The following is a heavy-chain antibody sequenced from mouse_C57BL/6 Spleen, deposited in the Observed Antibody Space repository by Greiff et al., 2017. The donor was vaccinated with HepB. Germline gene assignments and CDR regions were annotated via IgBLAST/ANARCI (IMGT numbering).Heavy chain of an antibody. CDR1: GYTFTSYG. Sequence: VQLQQSGAELARPGASVKLSCKASGYTFTSYGISWVKQRTGQGLEWIGEIYPRSGNTYYNEKFKGKATLTADKSSSTAYMELRSLTSEDSAVYFCARTPITTVVEYYFDYWGQGTLSQSPQ. CDR2: IYPRSGNT. D-gene: IGHD1-1*01. V-gene: IGHV1-81*01. J-gene: IGHJ2*01. CDR3: ARTPITTVVEYYFDY.